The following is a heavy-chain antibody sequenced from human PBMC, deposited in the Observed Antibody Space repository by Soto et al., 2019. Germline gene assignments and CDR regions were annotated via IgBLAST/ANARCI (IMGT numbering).Heavy chain of an antibody. J-gene: IGHJ4*02. CDR1: GGTFSSYA. D-gene: IGHD3-10*01. V-gene: IGHV1-69*01. Sequence: QVQLVQSGAEVKKPGSSVKVSCKASGGTFSSYAISWVRQAPGQGLEWMGGIIPIFGTANYAQKFQGRVTITADESTSTAYMELSSLRSEDTAVYYCARECFPLLGVPPGYFDYWGQGTLVTVSS. CDR3: ARECFPLLGVPPGYFDY. CDR2: IIPIFGTA.